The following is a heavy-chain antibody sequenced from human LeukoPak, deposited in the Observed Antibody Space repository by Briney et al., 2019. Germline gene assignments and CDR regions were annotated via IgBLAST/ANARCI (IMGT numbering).Heavy chain of an antibody. V-gene: IGHV3-30*19. D-gene: IGHD3-9*01. CDR1: GFTFSSYG. CDR2: IWYDGSNK. Sequence: GGSLRLSCAASGFTFSSYGMHWVRQAPGKGLEWVAVIWYDGSNKYYADSVKGRFTISRDNSKNTLYLQMNSLRAEDTAVYYCARDRHYDILTGYSLIDYWGQGTLVTVSS. J-gene: IGHJ4*02. CDR3: ARDRHYDILTGYSLIDY.